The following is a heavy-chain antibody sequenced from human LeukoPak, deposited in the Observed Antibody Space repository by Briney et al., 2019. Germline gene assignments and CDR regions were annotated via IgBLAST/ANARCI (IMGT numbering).Heavy chain of an antibody. Sequence: GVLRLSCAASGFTFDDYGMRWVRQAPGKGLEWVSGINWKGDGTGYADSVKGRFTISRDNAKRSLYLQMNSLRAEDTALYYCARALRRYSYGYPSPDYWGQGTLVTVSS. CDR1: GFTFDDYG. D-gene: IGHD5-18*01. CDR3: ARALRRYSYGYPSPDY. J-gene: IGHJ4*02. V-gene: IGHV3-20*04. CDR2: INWKGDGT.